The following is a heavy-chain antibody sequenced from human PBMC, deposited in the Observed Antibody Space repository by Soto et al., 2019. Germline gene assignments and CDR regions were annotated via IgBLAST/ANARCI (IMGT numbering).Heavy chain of an antibody. CDR2: IYYSGST. V-gene: IGHV4-61*01. CDR1: GGSVSSGSYY. CDR3: AREGNPGTYSSGWYFDY. J-gene: IGHJ4*02. D-gene: IGHD6-19*01. Sequence: SETLSLTCTVSGGSVSSGSYYWSWIRQPPGKGLEWIGYIYYSGSTNYNPSLKSRVTISVDTSKNQFSLKLSSVTAADTAVYYCAREGNPGTYSSGWYFDYWGQGTLVTVSS.